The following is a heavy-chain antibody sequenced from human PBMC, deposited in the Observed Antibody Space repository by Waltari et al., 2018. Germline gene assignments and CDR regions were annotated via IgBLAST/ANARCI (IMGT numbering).Heavy chain of an antibody. J-gene: IGHJ4*02. D-gene: IGHD4-17*01. V-gene: IGHV4-39*07. CDR1: GGSISSASSY. Sequence: QLQLQASGPGLVKPSETLSLTCTVSGGSISSASSYWGWIRQPPGKGLEWIGSIYYSGSTYYNPSLKSRVTISVDTSKNQFSVKLSSVTAADTAVYYCARDLYGDYTFDYWGQGTLVTVSS. CDR3: ARDLYGDYTFDY. CDR2: IYYSGST.